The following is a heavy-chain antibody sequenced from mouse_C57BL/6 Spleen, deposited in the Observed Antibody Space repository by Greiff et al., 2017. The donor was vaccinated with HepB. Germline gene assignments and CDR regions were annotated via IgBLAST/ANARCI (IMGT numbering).Heavy chain of an antibody. CDR3: AKGGDRTGFDY. J-gene: IGHJ2*01. V-gene: IGHV1-66*01. CDR2: IYPGSGNT. D-gene: IGHD3-3*01. CDR1: GYSFTSYY. Sequence: VQLQQSGPELVKPGASVKISCKASGYSFTSYYIHWVKQRPGQGLEWIGWIYPGSGNTKYNEKFKGKATLTADTSSSTAYMQLSSLTSEDSAVYYCAKGGDRTGFDYWGQGTTLTVSS.